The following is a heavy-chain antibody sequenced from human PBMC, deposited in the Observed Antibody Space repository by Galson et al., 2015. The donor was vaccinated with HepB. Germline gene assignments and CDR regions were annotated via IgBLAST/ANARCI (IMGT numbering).Heavy chain of an antibody. J-gene: IGHJ6*02. Sequence: SGAEVKKPGESLRISCKGSGYSFTSYWISWVRQMPGKGLEWMGRIDPSDSYTNYSPSFQGHVTISADKSISTAYLQWSSLKASDTAMYYCARRGGVIVPYYYGMDVWGQGTTVTVSS. D-gene: IGHD3-16*02. CDR1: GYSFTSYW. V-gene: IGHV5-10-1*01. CDR2: IDPSDSYT. CDR3: ARRGGVIVPYYYGMDV.